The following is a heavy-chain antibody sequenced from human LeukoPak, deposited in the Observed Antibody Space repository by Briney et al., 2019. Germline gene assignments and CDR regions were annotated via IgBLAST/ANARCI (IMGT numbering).Heavy chain of an antibody. J-gene: IGHJ4*02. CDR2: IYSGGDT. V-gene: IGHV3-53*01. Sequence: PGGSLRLSCAASGFTFSSYEMNWVRQAPGKGLEWVSTIYSGGDTYYADSVKGRFTISRDNSKNTLYLQMNSLRAEDTAVYHCATVLEGHYFDHWGQGTLVTVSS. CDR3: ATVLEGHYFDH. CDR1: GFTFSSYE.